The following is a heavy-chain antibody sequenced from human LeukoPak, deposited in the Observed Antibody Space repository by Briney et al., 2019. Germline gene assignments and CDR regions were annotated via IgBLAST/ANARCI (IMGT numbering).Heavy chain of an antibody. J-gene: IGHJ4*02. CDR1: GFTFSNYA. CDR2: ISYDGSNK. D-gene: IGHD2-21*01. CDR3: ARDLHCGGDCYPLTY. V-gene: IGHV3-30-3*01. Sequence: GGSLRLSCAASGFTFSNYAIHWVRQAPGKGLEWVAIISYDGSNKYYAASVKGRFTISRDNSENTVDLQMTSLRAEDTAVYYCARDLHCGGDCYPLTYWGQGTMVTVSS.